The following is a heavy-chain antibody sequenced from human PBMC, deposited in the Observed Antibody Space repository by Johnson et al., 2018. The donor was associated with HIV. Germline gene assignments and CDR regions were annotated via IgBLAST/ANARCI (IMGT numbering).Heavy chain of an antibody. CDR1: GFTFSSYA. V-gene: IGHV3-30*04. CDR2: ISYDGSNQ. J-gene: IGHJ3*02. CDR3: ARVAVLWFRDTNAFDI. Sequence: QVQLVESGGGVVQPGRSLRLSCAASGFTFSSYAMHWVRQAPGKGLEWVAVISYDGSNQYYADSVKGRLTISRDNSKNTLYLQMNSLRAEDTAVYYCARVAVLWFRDTNAFDIWGQGTMVTVSS. D-gene: IGHD3-10*01.